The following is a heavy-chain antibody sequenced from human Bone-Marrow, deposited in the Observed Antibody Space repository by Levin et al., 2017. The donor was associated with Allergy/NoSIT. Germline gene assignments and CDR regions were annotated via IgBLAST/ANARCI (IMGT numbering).Heavy chain of an antibody. CDR3: ARGTLVSPATAPDY. CDR1: GDSISNVNYY. J-gene: IGHJ4*02. Sequence: SETLSLTCSVSGDSISNVNYYWNWIRQHPGKGLEWIGFMYYSGSTEYNPSLKSRVTISVDTSKNQFSLKVRSVTAADTAVYYCARGTLVSPATAPDYWGQGILVSVSS. D-gene: IGHD4/OR15-4a*01. CDR2: MYYSGST. V-gene: IGHV4-31*03.